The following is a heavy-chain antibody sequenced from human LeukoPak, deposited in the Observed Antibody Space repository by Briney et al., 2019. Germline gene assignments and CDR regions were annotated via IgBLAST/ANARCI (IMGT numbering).Heavy chain of an antibody. CDR3: AAKQWLAPPPDS. J-gene: IGHJ4*02. D-gene: IGHD6-19*01. CDR2: INTDGTVT. Sequence: GGSLRLSCAASGFTFSKYWMLWVRQAPGKGLESVSRINTDGTVTTYADSVKGRFTVSRDNADNTMFLQMNSVRDEDTAVYYCAAKQWLAPPPDSWGQGTPVTVSS. CDR1: GFTFSKYW. V-gene: IGHV3-74*01.